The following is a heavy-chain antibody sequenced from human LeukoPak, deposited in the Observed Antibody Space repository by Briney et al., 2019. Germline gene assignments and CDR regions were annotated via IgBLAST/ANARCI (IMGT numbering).Heavy chain of an antibody. J-gene: IGHJ4*02. Sequence: GGSLRLSCAASGFTFSSHGMHWVRQTPAKGLEWVAFIRYDGSNKYYADSVKGRFIISRDNAKDSLYLQMNSLRVEDTAVYYCLRGDRRDYWGQGTLVTVSS. CDR2: IRYDGSNK. V-gene: IGHV3-30*02. CDR1: GFTFSSHG. CDR3: LRGDRRDY.